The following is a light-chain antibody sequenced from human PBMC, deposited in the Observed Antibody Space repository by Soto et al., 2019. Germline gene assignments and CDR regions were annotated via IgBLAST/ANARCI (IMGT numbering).Light chain of an antibody. V-gene: IGKV3-15*01. Sequence: EVVMTQSPATLSVSPGERATLSCGASQTISNNLAWYQHKPGQAPRLLIYGASTRATGIPARFSGSGSGTEFTLTISSLQSEDFAVYYCQQYNNWPFAVGQGTRLEIK. CDR3: QQYNNWPFA. CDR1: QTISNN. CDR2: GAS. J-gene: IGKJ5*01.